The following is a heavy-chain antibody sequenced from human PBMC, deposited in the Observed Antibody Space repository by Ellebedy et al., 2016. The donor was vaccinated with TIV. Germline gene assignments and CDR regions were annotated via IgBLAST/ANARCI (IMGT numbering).Heavy chain of an antibody. CDR2: INPNSGGT. J-gene: IGHJ5*02. V-gene: IGHV1-2*02. D-gene: IGHD6-6*01. Sequence: ASVKVSCKASGYTFTGFYMHWVRQAPGQGLEWMGWINPNSGGTHYAKRFQGRVTMTRDTSINTAYMELSSLKFDDTAIYYCARTRGSSSVELDPWGQGTLVTVSS. CDR3: ARTRGSSSVELDP. CDR1: GYTFTGFY.